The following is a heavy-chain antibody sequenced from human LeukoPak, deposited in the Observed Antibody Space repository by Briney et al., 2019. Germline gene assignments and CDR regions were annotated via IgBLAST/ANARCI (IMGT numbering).Heavy chain of an antibody. V-gene: IGHV3-53*01. Sequence: GGSLRLSCAASGFNVSNNYMNWVRQAPGKGLEWVSVIFSSGPTYYADSVKGRFTISRDTSKNALYLQMNSLKAEDTAVYYCAKGSPSLYTSYFDYWGQGTLVTVSS. CDR3: AKGSPSLYTSYFDY. CDR1: GFNVSNNY. D-gene: IGHD2-2*02. J-gene: IGHJ4*02. CDR2: IFSSGPT.